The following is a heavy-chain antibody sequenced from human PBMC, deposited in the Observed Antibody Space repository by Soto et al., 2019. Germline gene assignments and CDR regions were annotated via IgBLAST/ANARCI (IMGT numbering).Heavy chain of an antibody. CDR2: IYYSGST. Sequence: QVQLQESGPGLVKPSQTLSLTCTVSGGSISSGDYYWSWIRQPPGKGLEWIGYIYYSGSTYYNPALKGRVTISVDTSKNQFSLKLSSVTAADTAVYYCAGAGDYVWWSYRPLPDYWGQGTLVTVSS. J-gene: IGHJ4*02. V-gene: IGHV4-30-4*01. CDR1: GGSISSGDYY. D-gene: IGHD3-16*02. CDR3: AGAGDYVWWSYRPLPDY.